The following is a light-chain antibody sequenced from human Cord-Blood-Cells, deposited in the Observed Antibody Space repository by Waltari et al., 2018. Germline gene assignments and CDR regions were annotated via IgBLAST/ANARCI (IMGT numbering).Light chain of an antibody. CDR2: EVS. Sequence: QSALTQPPSASGSPGQSVTIPCPGTSSDVGGSNYVSWYQQHPGKAPKLMIYEVSKRPSGVPDRFSGSKSGNTASLTVSGLQAEDEADYYCSSYAGSNNLFGGGTKLTVL. V-gene: IGLV2-8*01. CDR1: SSDVGGSNY. J-gene: IGLJ3*02. CDR3: SSYAGSNNL.